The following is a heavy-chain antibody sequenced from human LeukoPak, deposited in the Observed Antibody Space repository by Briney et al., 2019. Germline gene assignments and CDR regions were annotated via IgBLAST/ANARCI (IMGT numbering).Heavy chain of an antibody. CDR1: GGPFSGYY. Sequence: SETLSITCAVYGGPFSGYYWSWIRQPPGKGLEWIGEINHSGSTNYNPSLKSRVTISVDTSKNQFSLKLSSVTAADTAVYYCARGSILKYGSGTYNYWGQGTLVTVSS. D-gene: IGHD3-10*01. CDR2: INHSGST. V-gene: IGHV4-34*01. J-gene: IGHJ4*02. CDR3: ARGSILKYGSGTYNY.